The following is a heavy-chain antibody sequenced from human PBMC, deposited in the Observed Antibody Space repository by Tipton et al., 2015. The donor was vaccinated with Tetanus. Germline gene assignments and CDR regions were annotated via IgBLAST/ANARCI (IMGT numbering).Heavy chain of an antibody. CDR3: ARDREENLYFDL. CDR1: GFTFTYYS. CDR2: ISSSSRYI. Sequence: GSLRLSCAASGFTFTYYSLNWVRQAPGKGLEWVSSISSSSRYIYYADSVKGRFTVSRDNAKNSLYLQMNSLRAEDTAIYYCARDREENLYFDLWGRGTLVTVSS. V-gene: IGHV3-21*01. J-gene: IGHJ2*01. D-gene: IGHD1-7*01.